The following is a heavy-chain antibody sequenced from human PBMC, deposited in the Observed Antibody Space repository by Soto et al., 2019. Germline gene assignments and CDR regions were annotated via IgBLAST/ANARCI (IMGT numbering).Heavy chain of an antibody. J-gene: IGHJ4*02. V-gene: IGHV3-30*03. Sequence: QVQVVESGGGVVQPGRSLRLSCAASGFTFSRNGMHWVRQAPGKGQEWVARISYDGTNKYYADSVKGRFTISRDNSQKTLYLQINSLRTEDTAVYYCAREDDGRLGIDYWGQGTLVTVSS. CDR1: GFTFSRNG. CDR2: ISYDGTNK. D-gene: IGHD2-8*01. CDR3: AREDDGRLGIDY.